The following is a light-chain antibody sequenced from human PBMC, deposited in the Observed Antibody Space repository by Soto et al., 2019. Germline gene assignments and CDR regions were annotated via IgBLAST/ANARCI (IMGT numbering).Light chain of an antibody. V-gene: IGKV3-15*01. CDR3: QQYNNWPPWT. Sequence: EIVMTQSPATLSVSPGERATLSCRASQSVSSNFAWYQQKPGQAPRLLIYGASTRATGIPARFSGSGSGTEFTLTISSLQSEDFAFYYCQQYNNWPPWTFAQGTKVQIK. CDR1: QSVSSN. J-gene: IGKJ1*01. CDR2: GAS.